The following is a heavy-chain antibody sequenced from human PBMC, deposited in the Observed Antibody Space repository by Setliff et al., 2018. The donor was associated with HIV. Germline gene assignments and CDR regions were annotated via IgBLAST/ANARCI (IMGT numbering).Heavy chain of an antibody. CDR3: ARVVVGSQTEPRYYFDY. Sequence: KTSETLSLTCAVSGYSISSGYYWGWIRQPPGKGLEWIGSIYHSGSTYYNPSLKSRVTISVDTSKNQFSLKLSSVTAADTAVYYCARVVVGSQTEPRYYFDYWGQGTLVTVSS. J-gene: IGHJ4*02. CDR2: IYHSGST. V-gene: IGHV4-38-2*01. D-gene: IGHD2-15*01. CDR1: GYSISSGYY.